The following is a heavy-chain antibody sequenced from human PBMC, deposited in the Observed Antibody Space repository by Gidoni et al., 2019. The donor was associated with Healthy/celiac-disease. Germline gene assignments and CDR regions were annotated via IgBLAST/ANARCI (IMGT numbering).Heavy chain of an antibody. CDR3: ASSRVGLTLAAKYFDY. Sequence: HVQLVQSWAQVKKPGSSVKVSCKASGGTFRSYAISWVRQAPGQGLEWMGGIIPIFGTANYAQKFQGRVTITADESTSTAYMELRSLRSEDTAVYYCASSRVGLTLAAKYFDYWGQGTLVTVSS. J-gene: IGHJ4*02. CDR2: IIPIFGTA. D-gene: IGHD6-13*01. CDR1: GGTFRSYA. V-gene: IGHV1-69*01.